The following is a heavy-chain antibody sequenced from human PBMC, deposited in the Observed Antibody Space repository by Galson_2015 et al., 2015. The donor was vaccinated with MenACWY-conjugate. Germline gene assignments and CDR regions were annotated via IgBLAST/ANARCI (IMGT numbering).Heavy chain of an antibody. Sequence: SLRLSCAASGFTFSSYWMSWVRQAPGKGLEWVANIKQDGSEKYYVDSVKGRFTISRDNAKNSLYLQMNSLRAEDTAVYYCARGRGIYDSSGYYHYYFDYWGQGTLVTVSS. CDR1: GFTFSSYW. V-gene: IGHV3-7*03. D-gene: IGHD3-22*01. CDR3: ARGRGIYDSSGYYHYYFDY. J-gene: IGHJ4*02. CDR2: IKQDGSEK.